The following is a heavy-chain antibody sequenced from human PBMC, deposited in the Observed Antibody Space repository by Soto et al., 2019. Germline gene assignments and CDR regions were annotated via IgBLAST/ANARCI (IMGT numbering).Heavy chain of an antibody. CDR1: GYSFTSYW. Sequence: RGESLKISCKGSGYSFTSYWIGWVRQMPGKGLEWMGIIYPGDSDTRYSPSFQGQVTISADKSISTAYLQWSSLKASDTAMYYCARHYSSSYYYYYGMDVWGQGTTVTVSS. D-gene: IGHD6-6*01. V-gene: IGHV5-51*01. CDR2: IYPGDSDT. J-gene: IGHJ6*02. CDR3: ARHYSSSYYYYYGMDV.